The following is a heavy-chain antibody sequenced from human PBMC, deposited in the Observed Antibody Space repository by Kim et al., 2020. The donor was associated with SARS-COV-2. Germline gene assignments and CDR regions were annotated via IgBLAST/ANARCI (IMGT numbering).Heavy chain of an antibody. Sequence: GGSLRLSCAASGFTFSSYSMNWVRQAPGKGLEWVSSISSSSSYINYADSVKGRFTISRDNAKNSLYLQMNSLRAEDTAVYYCARDAAVAATDYYGMDVWGQGTTVTVSS. CDR1: GFTFSSYS. J-gene: IGHJ6*02. CDR2: ISSSSSYI. D-gene: IGHD6-19*01. V-gene: IGHV3-21*01. CDR3: ARDAAVAATDYYGMDV.